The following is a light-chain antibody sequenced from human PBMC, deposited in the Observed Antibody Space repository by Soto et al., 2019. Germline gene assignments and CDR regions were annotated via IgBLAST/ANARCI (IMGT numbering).Light chain of an antibody. CDR2: HVT. J-gene: IGLJ2*01. Sequence: QPVLTQPASVSGSPGQSITISCTGSSSDVGAYNYVSWYQQHPGKAPKLMTYHVTNRPSGVSNRFSGSKSGDTASLTISGLQAEDEADYYCSSYTTSSTLVFGGGTKLTVL. CDR1: SSDVGAYNY. V-gene: IGLV2-14*03. CDR3: SSYTTSSTLV.